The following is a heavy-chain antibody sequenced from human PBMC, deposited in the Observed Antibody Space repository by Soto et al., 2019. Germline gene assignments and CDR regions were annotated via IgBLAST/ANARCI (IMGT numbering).Heavy chain of an antibody. D-gene: IGHD3-22*01. CDR1: GFTFSSYA. CDR3: AREWTPRGQTQDSSEGYFDY. V-gene: IGHV3-30-3*01. CDR2: ISYDGSNK. J-gene: IGHJ4*02. Sequence: QVQLVESGGGVVQPGRSLRLSCAASGFTFSSYAMHWVRQAPGKGLEWVAVISYDGSNKYYADSVKGRFTISRDNSKKPLYLQMNSLRAEETAVYYWAREWTPRGQTQDSSEGYFDYWGQGTLVTVSS.